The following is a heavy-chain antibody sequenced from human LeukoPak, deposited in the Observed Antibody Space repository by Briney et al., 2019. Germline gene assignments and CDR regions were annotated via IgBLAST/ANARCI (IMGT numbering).Heavy chain of an antibody. J-gene: IGHJ4*02. CDR1: GSTIKNYR. Sequence: GASLLPSCTASGSTIKNYRTTWVRQPPGNRLEWVASMKDDGNEIQYVDSVKGRSTISRDNAKNSLYLQMNNLRAEDTAVYYCARNRATNDYWGQGTLVTVSS. CDR3: ARNRATNDY. V-gene: IGHV3-7*04. CDR2: MKDDGNEI. D-gene: IGHD1-26*01.